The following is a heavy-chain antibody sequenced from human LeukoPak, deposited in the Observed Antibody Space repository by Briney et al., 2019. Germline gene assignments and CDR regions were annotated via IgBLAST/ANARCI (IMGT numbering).Heavy chain of an antibody. CDR1: GYSISSGYY. V-gene: IGHV4-38-2*02. Sequence: SETLSLTCTVSGYSISSGYYWGWIRQPPGKGLEWIGSIYHSGSTYYNPSLKSRVTISVDTSKNQFSLKLNSVTASDTAVYYCARGDCSSTICYSPMDVWGKGTTVTVSS. CDR3: ARGDCSSTICYSPMDV. D-gene: IGHD2-2*01. CDR2: IYHSGST. J-gene: IGHJ6*03.